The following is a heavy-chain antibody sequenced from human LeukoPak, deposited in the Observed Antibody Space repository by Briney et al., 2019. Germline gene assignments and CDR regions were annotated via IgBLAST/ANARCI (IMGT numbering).Heavy chain of an antibody. CDR3: ARDRAAPGLHY. V-gene: IGHV3-33*01. CDR1: GFTLSSDC. CDR2: IWYDGSNK. Sequence: PGRSLKPFGGRSGFTLSSDCLDRGRQAPGKGLEWVAVIWYDGSNKFYADSVKGRFTISRDNSKNTLYLQMNSLRAEDTAVYYCARDRAAPGLHYWGEGTLVTVSS. J-gene: IGHJ4*02. D-gene: IGHD6-13*01.